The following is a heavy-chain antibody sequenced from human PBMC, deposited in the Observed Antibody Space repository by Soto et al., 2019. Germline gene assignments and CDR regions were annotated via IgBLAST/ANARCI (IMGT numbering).Heavy chain of an antibody. V-gene: IGHV4-4*02. Sequence: SETLSLTCAVSGGSISSSNWWGWVRQPPGKGLEWIGEIYHSGSTNYSPSLKSRVTISVDKSKNQFSLKLSSVTAADTAVYYCASGVLSSGWFDPWGQGTLVTVSS. CDR3: ASGVLSSGWFDP. CDR2: IYHSGST. J-gene: IGHJ5*02. CDR1: GGSISSSNW. D-gene: IGHD6-6*01.